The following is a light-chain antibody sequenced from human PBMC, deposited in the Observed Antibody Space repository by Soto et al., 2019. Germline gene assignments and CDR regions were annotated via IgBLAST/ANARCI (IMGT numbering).Light chain of an antibody. V-gene: IGKV1-5*01. J-gene: IGKJ1*01. CDR3: QQYHTYRT. Sequence: DIQMTQAPSTLSASIGDRVIITCRASQSISHWSAWYQQKPGKAPKLLISDASILESGVPSRFSGSTSGTEFTLTISSLQPDDFATYYCQQYHTYRTFGQGTKVDIK. CDR2: DAS. CDR1: QSISHW.